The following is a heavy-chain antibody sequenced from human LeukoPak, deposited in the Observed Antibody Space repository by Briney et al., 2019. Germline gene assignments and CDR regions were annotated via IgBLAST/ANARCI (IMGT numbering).Heavy chain of an antibody. J-gene: IGHJ6*03. CDR2: INPSGGST. D-gene: IGHD5-12*01. CDR3: ARSWLRLGYYYMDV. V-gene: IGHV1-46*01. CDR1: AYTFTSYY. Sequence: ASVKVSCKASAYTFTSYYMHWVRQAPGQGLEWMGLINPSGGSTSYAQKFQGRVTMTRDTSISTAYMELSRLRSDDTAVYYCARSWLRLGYYYMDVWGKGTSVTVSS.